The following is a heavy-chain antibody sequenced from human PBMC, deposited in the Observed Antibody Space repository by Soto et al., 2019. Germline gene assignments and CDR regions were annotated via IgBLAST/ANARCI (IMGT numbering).Heavy chain of an antibody. CDR2: ISGSGGST. Sequence: GGSLRLSCAASGFTFSSYAMSWVRQAPGKGLEWVSAISGSGGSTYYADSVKGRFTISRDNSKNTLYLQMNSLRAEDTAVYYCAKDPPYYDFWSGYPRRQYGMDVWGQGTTVTVSS. CDR3: AKDPPYYDFWSGYPRRQYGMDV. D-gene: IGHD3-3*01. CDR1: GFTFSSYA. J-gene: IGHJ6*02. V-gene: IGHV3-23*01.